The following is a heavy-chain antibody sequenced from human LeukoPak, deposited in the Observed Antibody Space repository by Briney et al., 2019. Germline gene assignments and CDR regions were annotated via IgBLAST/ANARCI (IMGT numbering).Heavy chain of an antibody. CDR3: AKGVEVVPAAAHYFDY. V-gene: IGHV3-9*01. J-gene: IGHJ4*02. CDR2: ISWNSGSI. D-gene: IGHD2-2*01. Sequence: PGRSLRLSCAASGFTFDDYAMHWVRQAPGKGLEWVSGISWNSGSIGYADSVKGRFTTSRDNAKNSLYLQMNSQRAEDTALYYCAKGVEVVPAAAHYFDYWGQGALVTVSS. CDR1: GFTFDDYA.